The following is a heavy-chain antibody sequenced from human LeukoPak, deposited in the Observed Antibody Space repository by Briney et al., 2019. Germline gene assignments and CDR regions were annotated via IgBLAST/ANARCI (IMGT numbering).Heavy chain of an antibody. V-gene: IGHV3-33*01. D-gene: IGHD6-19*01. CDR3: ARLYSSGWYVDY. CDR2: ISNDGSNT. Sequence: GGSLRLSCAVSGITFSRYGMHWGRQAPGHGLEWVAVISNDGSNTYYADSVKGRFTISRDNSKNTLFLQLNSLRDEDTAVYYCARLYSSGWYVDYWGQGTPVTVSS. J-gene: IGHJ4*02. CDR1: GITFSRYG.